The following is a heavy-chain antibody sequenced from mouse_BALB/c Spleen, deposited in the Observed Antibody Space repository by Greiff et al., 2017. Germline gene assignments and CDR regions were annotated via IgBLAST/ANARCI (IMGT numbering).Heavy chain of an antibody. D-gene: IGHD2-1*01. J-gene: IGHJ2*01. CDR3: ATHYYGNSFDY. CDR2: ISYDGSN. Sequence: ESGPGLVKPSQSLSLTCSVTGYSITSGYYWNWIRQFPGNKLEWMGYISYDGSNNYNPSLKNRISITRDTSKNQFFLKLNSVTTEDTATYYCATHYYGNSFDYWGQGTTLTVSS. V-gene: IGHV3-6*02. CDR1: GYSITSGYY.